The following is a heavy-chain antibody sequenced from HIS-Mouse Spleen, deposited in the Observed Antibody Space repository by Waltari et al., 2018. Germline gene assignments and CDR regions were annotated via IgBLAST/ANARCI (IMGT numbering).Heavy chain of an antibody. J-gene: IGHJ2*01. Sequence: QLQLQESGPGLVKPSETLSLTCTVSGGSISSSSYYWGWIRQPPGKGLEGIGSIYYSGGTSSNPSLKSRVTISVDTSKNQFSLKLRSVTAADTAVYYCAREIPYSSSWYDWYFDLWGRGTLVTVSS. CDR3: AREIPYSSSWYDWYFDL. D-gene: IGHD6-13*01. V-gene: IGHV4-39*07. CDR1: GGSISSSSYY. CDR2: IYYSGGT.